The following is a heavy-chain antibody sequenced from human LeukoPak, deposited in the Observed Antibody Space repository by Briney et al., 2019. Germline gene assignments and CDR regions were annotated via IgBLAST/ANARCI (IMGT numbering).Heavy chain of an antibody. J-gene: IGHJ5*02. Sequence: SETLSLTCAVSGGSISSSNWWSWVRQPPGKGLEWIGEIYHSGSTNYNPSLKSRVTISVDTSKNQFSLKLSSVTAADTAVYYCARRYDYVWGSYRHNWFDPWGQGTLVTVSS. D-gene: IGHD3-16*02. CDR1: GGSISSSNW. V-gene: IGHV4-4*02. CDR2: IYHSGST. CDR3: ARRYDYVWGSYRHNWFDP.